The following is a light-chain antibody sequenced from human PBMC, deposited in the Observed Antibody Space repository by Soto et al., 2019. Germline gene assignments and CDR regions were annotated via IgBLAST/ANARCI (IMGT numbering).Light chain of an antibody. CDR2: DVS. Sequence: QSALTQPRSVSGSPGQSVTISCTGTSSDVGGYNYVSWYQQHPGKAPKLMIYDVSKWPSGVPDRFSGSKSGNTASLTISGLKAADEADYYCCSYAGNSLWVFGGGTKLAVL. CDR1: SSDVGGYNY. J-gene: IGLJ3*02. CDR3: CSYAGNSLWV. V-gene: IGLV2-11*01.